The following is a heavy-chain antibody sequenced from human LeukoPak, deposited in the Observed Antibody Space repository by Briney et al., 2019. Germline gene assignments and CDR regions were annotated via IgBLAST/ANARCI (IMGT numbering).Heavy chain of an antibody. D-gene: IGHD3-10*01. Sequence: PSETLSLTCSVSDGPFSGFYWSWIRQPPGKGLEWIGSSYYSGSTYYNPSLKSRVTISVDTSKNQFSLKLSSVTAADTAVYYCARGHGFGELLGWFDPWGREPWSPSPQ. CDR2: SYYSGST. J-gene: IGHJ5*02. CDR3: ARGHGFGELLGWFDP. CDR1: DGPFSGFY. V-gene: IGHV4-34*01.